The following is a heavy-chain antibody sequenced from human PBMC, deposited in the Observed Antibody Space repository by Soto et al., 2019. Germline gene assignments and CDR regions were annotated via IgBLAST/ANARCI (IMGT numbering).Heavy chain of an antibody. J-gene: IGHJ6*02. CDR1: GFTFSSYA. Sequence: GGSLRLSCAASGFTFSSYAMHWVRQAPGKGLEWVAVLSHDGVYKYYADSVKGRFTISRDNSKNTLFLQMDSLRPEDTAVYYCARDLTRPLYYYYAMDVWGQGTTVTVSS. CDR2: LSHDGVYK. D-gene: IGHD3-16*01. CDR3: ARDLTRPLYYYYAMDV. V-gene: IGHV3-30-3*01.